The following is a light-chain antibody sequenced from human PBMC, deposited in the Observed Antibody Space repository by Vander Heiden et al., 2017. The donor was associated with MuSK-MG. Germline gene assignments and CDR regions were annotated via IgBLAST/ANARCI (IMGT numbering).Light chain of an antibody. J-gene: IGKJ2*01. Sequence: LSVSLGERATINCKSSQSVLYSSNNKNYLAWYQQKPGQPPKLLIYWASTRESGVPDRFSGSGSGTDFTLTISSLQAEDVAVYYCQQDDSTPHTFGQGTKLEIK. CDR3: QQDDSTPHT. CDR1: QSVLYSSNNKNY. CDR2: WAS. V-gene: IGKV4-1*01.